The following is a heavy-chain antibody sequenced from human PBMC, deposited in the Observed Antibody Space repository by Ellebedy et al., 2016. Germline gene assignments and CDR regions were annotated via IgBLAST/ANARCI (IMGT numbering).Heavy chain of an antibody. CDR1: GFTFSSYS. V-gene: IGHV3-23*01. CDR2: ITGSGDRT. D-gene: IGHD3-10*01. J-gene: IGHJ4*02. CDR3: ANVGGSGTYYNGY. Sequence: GGSLRLSCAASGFTFSSYSMNWVRQAPGKGPEWVSTITGSGDRTNYADSVKGRFTISRDSSKNTLHLDMNSLRAEDTAIYYCANVGGSGTYYNGYWGQGTLVTVSS.